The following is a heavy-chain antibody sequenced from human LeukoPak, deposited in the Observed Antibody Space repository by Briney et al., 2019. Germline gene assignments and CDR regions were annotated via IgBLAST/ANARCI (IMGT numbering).Heavy chain of an antibody. J-gene: IGHJ4*02. V-gene: IGHV4-30-2*01. CDR1: GGSISSGGYS. CDR2: IYHSGST. CDR3: ARDHAPIDY. Sequence: PSETLSLTCAVSGGSISSGGYSWSWIRQPPGKGLEWIGYIYHSGSTYYDPSLKGRVTISVDRSKNQFSLKLSSVTAADTAVYYCARDHAPIDYWGQGTLVTVSS. D-gene: IGHD2-8*01.